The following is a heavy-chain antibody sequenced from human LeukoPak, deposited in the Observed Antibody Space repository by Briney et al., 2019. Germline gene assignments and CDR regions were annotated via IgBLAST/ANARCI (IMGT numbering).Heavy chain of an antibody. CDR1: GFTFSSYA. J-gene: IGHJ4*02. Sequence: GRSLRLSCAASGFTFSSYAMSWVRQAPGKGLEWVSLISGSGGSTYYADSMKGRFTISRDNSKNTLYLQMNSLRAEDTAVYYCAKSETAMIGSVNYWGQGTLVTVSS. CDR2: ISGSGGST. V-gene: IGHV3-23*01. D-gene: IGHD3-22*01. CDR3: AKSETAMIGSVNY.